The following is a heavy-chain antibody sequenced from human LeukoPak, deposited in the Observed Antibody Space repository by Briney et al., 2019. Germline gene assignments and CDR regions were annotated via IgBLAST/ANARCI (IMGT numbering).Heavy chain of an antibody. V-gene: IGHV4-39*01. J-gene: IGHJ4*02. Sequence: SETLSLTCSVSGDSISSGNYYWGRIRQPPGKGLEWIATMYYSGSTYYNPSLKSRVTLSVDTSKNQFSLKLSSVTAADTAVYFCARHVRNTAYATPFTFCDSWGQGTLVTVS. CDR3: ARHVRNTAYATPFTFCDS. CDR2: MYYSGST. CDR1: GDSISSGNYY. D-gene: IGHD3-10*02.